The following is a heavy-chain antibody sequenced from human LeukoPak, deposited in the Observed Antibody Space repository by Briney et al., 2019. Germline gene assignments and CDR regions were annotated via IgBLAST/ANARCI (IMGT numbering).Heavy chain of an antibody. Sequence: PGGSLRLSCSASGVTFSSVWMHWVRDVPGKGLVWVSGVSSDGRITNYADFVKGRFTVSRDTAKNTLSLQMDSLRADATAIYYCASSFRITGTTYYYWGQGTLVTVSS. J-gene: IGHJ4*02. V-gene: IGHV3-74*01. D-gene: IGHD1-20*01. CDR2: VSSDGRIT. CDR1: GVTFSSVW. CDR3: ASSFRITGTTYYY.